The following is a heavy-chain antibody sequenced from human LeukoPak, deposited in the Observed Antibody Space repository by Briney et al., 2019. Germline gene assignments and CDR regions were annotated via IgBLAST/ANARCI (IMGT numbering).Heavy chain of an antibody. D-gene: IGHD3-22*01. V-gene: IGHV3-30-3*02. CDR1: GFTFSSYA. Sequence: GRSLRLSCAASGFTFSSYAMHWVRQAPGKGLEWVAVISYDGSNKYHADSVKGRFTISRDNSKNTLYLQMNSLRAEDTAVYYCAKNYYDSSGLFDYWGQGTLVTVSS. CDR3: AKNYYDSSGLFDY. J-gene: IGHJ4*02. CDR2: ISYDGSNK.